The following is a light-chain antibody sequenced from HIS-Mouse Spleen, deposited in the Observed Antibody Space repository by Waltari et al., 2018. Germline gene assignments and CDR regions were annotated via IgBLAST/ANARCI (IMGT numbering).Light chain of an antibody. CDR1: SSNIGSNY. Sequence: QSVLTQPPSASGTPGQRVTISCSGSSSNIGSNYVYWYQQLPGTAPKRLIYRNNQRPSGGPHRFSGSESGTSASLALSGLRSEDEADYYCAAWDDSLSGPVFGGGTKLTVL. CDR2: RNN. V-gene: IGLV1-47*01. J-gene: IGLJ3*02. CDR3: AAWDDSLSGPV.